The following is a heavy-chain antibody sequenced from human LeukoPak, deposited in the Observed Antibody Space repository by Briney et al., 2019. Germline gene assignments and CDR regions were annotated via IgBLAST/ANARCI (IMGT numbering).Heavy chain of an antibody. D-gene: IGHD3-10*01. Sequence: ASVKVSCKTSGYSFTAFYIHWVRQAPGQGLEWMGWXXXXRGDTNYAQKFQGRVTMTRDTSISTAHLDLSSLRSDDTAVYYCARDGDYGTGSYYRGCIDSWGQGTPVTVSP. V-gene: IGHV1-2*02. CDR1: GYSFTAFY. CDR3: ARDGDYGTGSYYRGCIDS. CDR2: XXXXRGDT. J-gene: IGHJ4*02.